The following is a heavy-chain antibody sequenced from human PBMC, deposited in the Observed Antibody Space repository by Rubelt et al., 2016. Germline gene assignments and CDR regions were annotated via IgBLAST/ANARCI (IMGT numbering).Heavy chain of an antibody. CDR3: TTDRYYYDSSGFPWFDP. CDR1: GFTFSNAW. D-gene: IGHD3-22*01. Sequence: SLRLSCAASGFTFSNAWMSWVRQAPGKGLEWVGRIKSKTDGGTTDYAAPVKGRFTISRDDSKNTLYLQMNSLKTEDTAVYYCTTDRYYYDSSGFPWFDPWRQGTLVTVSS. J-gene: IGHJ5*02. CDR2: IKSKTDGGTT. V-gene: IGHV3-15*01.